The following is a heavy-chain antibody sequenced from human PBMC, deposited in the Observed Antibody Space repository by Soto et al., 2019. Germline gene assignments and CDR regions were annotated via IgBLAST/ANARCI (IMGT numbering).Heavy chain of an antibody. CDR2: IYYSGST. Sequence: QVQLQESGPGLVKPSQTLSLTCTVSGGSISSGGYYWSWIRQHPGKGLEWIGYIYYSGSTYYNPSLKSRVTISVDTSKDQFSLKLSSVTAADTAVYSCAVSRDGYSMDVWGQGTTVTVSS. CDR3: AVSRDGYSMDV. D-gene: IGHD2-2*01. CDR1: GGSISSGGYY. V-gene: IGHV4-31*03. J-gene: IGHJ6*02.